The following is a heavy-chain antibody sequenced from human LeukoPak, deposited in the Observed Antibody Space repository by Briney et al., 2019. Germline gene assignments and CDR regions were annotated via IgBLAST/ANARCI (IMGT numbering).Heavy chain of an antibody. CDR3: ARAYCSGGGCYGLNWFDP. D-gene: IGHD2-15*01. Sequence: PSETLSLTCTASGGSISSYYWSWIRQPPGKGLEWIGYIYYSGSTNYNPSLKSRVTISVDTSKNQFSLKLSSVTAADTAVYYCARAYCSGGGCYGLNWFDPWGQGTLVTVSS. V-gene: IGHV4-59*01. J-gene: IGHJ5*02. CDR2: IYYSGST. CDR1: GGSISSYY.